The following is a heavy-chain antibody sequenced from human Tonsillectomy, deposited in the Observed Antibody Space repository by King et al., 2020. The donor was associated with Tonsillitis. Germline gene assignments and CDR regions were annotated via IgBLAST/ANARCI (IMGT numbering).Heavy chain of an antibody. V-gene: IGHV3-23*01. CDR2: IRGSGGRT. Sequence: VQLQESGGGLVQPGGSLRLSCAASGFTFSNGGMTWVRQAPGKGLEWVSSIRGSGGRTYYADSVKGRFTVTRDNSKNTLYLQMSSLRAEDTALYYCAKIAVTSFWYFDLWGRGTLVTVSS. J-gene: IGHJ2*01. CDR1: GFTFSNGG. CDR3: AKIAVTSFWYFDL. D-gene: IGHD2-2*01.